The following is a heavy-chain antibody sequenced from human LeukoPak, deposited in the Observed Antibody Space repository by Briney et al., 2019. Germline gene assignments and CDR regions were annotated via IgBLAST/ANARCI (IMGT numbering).Heavy chain of an antibody. CDR1: GYTFTSYG. CDR2: ISAYNGNT. Sequence: ASVKVSCKASGYTFTSYGISWVRQAPGQGLEWMGWISAYNGNTNYAQKLQGRVTMTRNTSISTAYMELSSLRSEDTAVYYCARGGVLWFGEPTDYWGQGTLVTVSS. CDR3: ARGGVLWFGEPTDY. D-gene: IGHD3-10*01. V-gene: IGHV1-18*01. J-gene: IGHJ4*02.